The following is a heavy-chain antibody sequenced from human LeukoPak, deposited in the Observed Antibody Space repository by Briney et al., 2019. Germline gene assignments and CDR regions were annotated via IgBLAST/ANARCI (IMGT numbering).Heavy chain of an antibody. CDR2: INHSGST. V-gene: IGHV4-34*01. J-gene: IGHJ4*02. D-gene: IGHD4-17*01. CDR3: ARFAAPEGDYGDYGYFDY. Sequence: SETLSLTCAVYGGSFSGYYWSWIRQPPGKGLEWIGEINHSGSTNYNPSLKSRVTISVDTSKNQFSLKLSSVTAADTAVYCCARFAAPEGDYGDYGYFDYWGQGTLVTVSS. CDR1: GGSFSGYY.